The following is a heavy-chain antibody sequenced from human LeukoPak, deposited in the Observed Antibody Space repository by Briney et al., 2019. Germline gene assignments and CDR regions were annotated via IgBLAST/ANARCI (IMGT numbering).Heavy chain of an antibody. CDR2: ISGSGGST. CDR1: GFTFSSYG. D-gene: IGHD6-19*01. V-gene: IGHV3-23*01. CDR3: ASWSSGWYREYFQH. Sequence: GGSLRLSCAASGFTFSSYGMSWVRQAPGKGLEWVSAISGSGGSTYYADSVKGRFTISRDNSKNTLYLQMNSLRAEDTAVYYCASWSSGWYREYFQHWGQGTLVTVSS. J-gene: IGHJ1*01.